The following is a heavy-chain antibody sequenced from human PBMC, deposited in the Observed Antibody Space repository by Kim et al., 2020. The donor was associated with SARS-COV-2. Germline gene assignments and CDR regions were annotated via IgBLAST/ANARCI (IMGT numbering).Heavy chain of an antibody. Sequence: GGSLRLSCAASGFTFSSYEMNWVRQAPGKGLEWVSYIIGSGTTIYYADSVRGRFTISRDNDKNSLYLQMNSLRAEDTAVYYCARGPNYNAFDYWGQGTLVTVSS. J-gene: IGHJ4*02. CDR2: IIGSGTTI. CDR1: GFTFSSYE. D-gene: IGHD1-1*01. CDR3: ARGPNYNAFDY. V-gene: IGHV3-48*03.